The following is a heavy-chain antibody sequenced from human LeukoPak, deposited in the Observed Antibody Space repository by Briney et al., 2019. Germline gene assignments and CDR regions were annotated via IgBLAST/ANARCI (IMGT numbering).Heavy chain of an antibody. CDR3: GRLWIVATWFDP. J-gene: IGHJ5*02. V-gene: IGHV4-39*02. D-gene: IGHD2-2*03. CDR1: NGSMTSDSYY. Sequence: SETLSLTCTVSNGSMTSDSYYWAWVRQPPGKGLEWIGTIFYSGKTYYSASLKRRVTVSVVTSKKNYALRLSSLTAAGTAVYCCGRLWIVATWFDPWGQGALVTVSS. CDR2: IFYSGKT.